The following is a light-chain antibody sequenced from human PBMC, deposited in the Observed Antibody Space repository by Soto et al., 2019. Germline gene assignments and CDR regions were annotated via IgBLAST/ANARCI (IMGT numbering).Light chain of an antibody. V-gene: IGLV4-60*03. J-gene: IGLJ2*01. Sequence: QLVLTQSSSASASLGSSVKLTCTLSSGHSSYIIAWHQQQPGKAPRYLMKLEGSGSYNKGSGVPDRFSGSSSGADRYLTISNLQSEDEADYYCETWDSNPHVVSGGGTQVTVL. CDR3: ETWDSNPHVV. CDR2: LEGSGSY. CDR1: SGHSSYI.